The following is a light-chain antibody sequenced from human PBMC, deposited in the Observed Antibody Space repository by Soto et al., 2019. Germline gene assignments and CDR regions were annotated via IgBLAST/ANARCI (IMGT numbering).Light chain of an antibody. CDR3: GTWDSSLSALV. J-gene: IGLJ2*01. Sequence: QSVLTQPPSVSAAPGQKVTISCSGSSSNIGNNYVSWYQQLPGTAPKLLIYDNNKRPSGIPDRFSGSKSGTPATLGITGLQTGDEADYYCGTWDSSLSALVFGGGTKLTVL. CDR1: SSNIGNNY. V-gene: IGLV1-51*01. CDR2: DNN.